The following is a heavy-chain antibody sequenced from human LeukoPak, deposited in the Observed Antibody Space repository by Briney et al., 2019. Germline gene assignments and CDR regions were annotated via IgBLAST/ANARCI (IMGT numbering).Heavy chain of an antibody. Sequence: GASVKVSCKASGYTFTNSYIHWVRQAPGQGLEWMGWISAYNGNTNYAQKLQGRVTMTTDTSTSTAYMELRSLRSDDTAVYYCARDFPRYSSSPNWFDPWGQGTLVTVSS. CDR3: ARDFPRYSSSPNWFDP. J-gene: IGHJ5*02. D-gene: IGHD6-13*01. V-gene: IGHV1-18*04. CDR1: GYTFTNSY. CDR2: ISAYNGNT.